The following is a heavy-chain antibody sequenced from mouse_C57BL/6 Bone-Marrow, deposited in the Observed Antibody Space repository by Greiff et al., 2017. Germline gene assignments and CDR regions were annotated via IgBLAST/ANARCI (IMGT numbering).Heavy chain of an antibody. D-gene: IGHD1-1*01. J-gene: IGHJ1*03. V-gene: IGHV1-9*01. CDR1: GYTFTGYW. Sequence: QVQLKESGAELMKPGASVKLSCKATGYTFTGYWIEWVKQRPGHGLEWIGEILPGSGSTNYNEKFKGKATFTADTSSNTAYMQLSILTTEDSAIYYCRITTVVATPYWYFDVWGTGTTVTVSS. CDR3: RITTVVATPYWYFDV. CDR2: ILPGSGST.